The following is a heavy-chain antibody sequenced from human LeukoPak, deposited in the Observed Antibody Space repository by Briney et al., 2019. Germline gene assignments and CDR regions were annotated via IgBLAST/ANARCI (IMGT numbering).Heavy chain of an antibody. V-gene: IGHV1-18*04. CDR2: ISAYNGNT. D-gene: IGHD5-12*01. Sequence: ASVKVSCKASGYTFTSYGISWVRQAAGQGLEGMGWISAYNGNTNYAQKLQGRVTMTTDTSTSTAYMELRSLRSDDTAVYYCARDKGSGYDFDYWGQGTLVTVSS. J-gene: IGHJ4*02. CDR3: ARDKGSGYDFDY. CDR1: GYTFTSYG.